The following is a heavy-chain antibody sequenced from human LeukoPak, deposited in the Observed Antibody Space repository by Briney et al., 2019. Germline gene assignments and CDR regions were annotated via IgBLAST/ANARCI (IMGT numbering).Heavy chain of an antibody. J-gene: IGHJ4*02. CDR1: GFTFSSYA. CDR2: ISYDGSNK. Sequence: PGGSQRLSCAASGFTFSSYAMHWVRQAPGKGLEWVAVISYDGSNKYYADSVKGRFTISRDNSKNTLYLQMNSLRAEDTAVYYCARDYDYGDYLFDYWGQGTLVTVSS. V-gene: IGHV3-30-3*01. CDR3: ARDYDYGDYLFDY. D-gene: IGHD4-17*01.